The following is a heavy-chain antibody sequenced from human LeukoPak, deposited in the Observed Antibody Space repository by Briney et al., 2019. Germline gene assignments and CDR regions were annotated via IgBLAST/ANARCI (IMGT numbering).Heavy chain of an antibody. J-gene: IGHJ4*02. CDR1: GITFSSYV. CDR3: AAGPWEGGDSCYFVY. V-gene: IGHV3-23*01. Sequence: GGSLRLSCAASGITFSSYVMNWVRQAPGKGLEWVSRISGSGGSTYYADSVKGRFTISRDNYKNTLYLQMSSLRAEDTAVYYCAAGPWEGGDSCYFVYWGPGTLVTVSS. D-gene: IGHD2-15*01. CDR2: ISGSGGST.